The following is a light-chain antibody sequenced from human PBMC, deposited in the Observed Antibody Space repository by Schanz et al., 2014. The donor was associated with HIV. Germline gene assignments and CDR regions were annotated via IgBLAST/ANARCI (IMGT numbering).Light chain of an antibody. CDR2: DND. CDR1: SGTIASSS. CDR3: QSSDASNPVV. J-gene: IGLJ2*01. Sequence: NFMLTQPHSVSASPGQTVTISCTRSSGTIASSSVQWYQQRPGRAPTIVIYDNDERPSGVPDRFSGSIDSSSNSASLTISRLKADDEADYYCQSSDASNPVVFGGGTKLPVL. V-gene: IGLV6-57*04.